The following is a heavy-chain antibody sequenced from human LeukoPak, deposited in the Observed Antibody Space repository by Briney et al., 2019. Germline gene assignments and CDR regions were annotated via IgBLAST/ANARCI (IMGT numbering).Heavy chain of an antibody. CDR1: GFTFSIAW. CDR3: ASPSSGQSFDI. D-gene: IGHD6-19*01. J-gene: IGHJ3*02. CDR2: IYTGGNT. V-gene: IGHV3-53*01. Sequence: PGGSLRLSCAASGFTFSIAWMSWVRQAPGKGLEWVSVIYTGGNTYYADSVKGRFTISRDNSKNTLYLQMHSLRAEDTAVYYCASPSSGQSFDIWGQGTMVTVSS.